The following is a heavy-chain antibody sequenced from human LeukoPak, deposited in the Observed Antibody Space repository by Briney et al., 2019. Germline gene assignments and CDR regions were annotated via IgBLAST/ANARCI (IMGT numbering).Heavy chain of an antibody. CDR1: GFTFSSFW. CDR3: TRVTTNGYFEY. D-gene: IGHD1-1*01. CDR2: INFDASAS. V-gene: IGHV3-7*04. J-gene: IGHJ4*02. Sequence: PGGSLRLSCAASGFTFSSFWMGWVRQAPGKGLEWVASINFDASASHHADSVNGRFTISRDNAKNSLYLQMSYLRAEDTAVYFCTRVTTNGYFEYWGQGTLVTVSS.